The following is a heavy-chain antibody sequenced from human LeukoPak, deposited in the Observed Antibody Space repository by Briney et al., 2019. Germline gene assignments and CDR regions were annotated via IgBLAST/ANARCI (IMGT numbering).Heavy chain of an antibody. D-gene: IGHD5-12*01. CDR1: GGSISSYY. CDR3: ARVRGYSGYDSLESYNWFDP. V-gene: IGHV4-59*01. J-gene: IGHJ5*02. CDR2: IYYSGST. Sequence: PSETLSLTCTVSGGSISSYYWSWIRQPPGKGLEWIGYIYYSGSTNYNPSLKSRVTISVDTSKNQFSLKLSSVTAADTAVYYCARVRGYSGYDSLESYNWFDPWGQGTLVTVSS.